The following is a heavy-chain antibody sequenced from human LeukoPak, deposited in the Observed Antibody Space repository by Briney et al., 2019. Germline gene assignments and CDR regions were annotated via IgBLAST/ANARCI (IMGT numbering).Heavy chain of an antibody. Sequence: PSGTLSLTCAVSGGSISSSNWWSWVRQPPGKGLEWIGESYHSGSTNYNPSLKSRVTISVDKSKNQFSLKLSSVTAADTAVYYCASALRDGAYYYYYMDVWGKGTTVTVSS. CDR3: ASALRDGAYYYYYMDV. V-gene: IGHV4-4*02. CDR1: GGSISSSNW. CDR2: SYHSGST. D-gene: IGHD1-26*01. J-gene: IGHJ6*03.